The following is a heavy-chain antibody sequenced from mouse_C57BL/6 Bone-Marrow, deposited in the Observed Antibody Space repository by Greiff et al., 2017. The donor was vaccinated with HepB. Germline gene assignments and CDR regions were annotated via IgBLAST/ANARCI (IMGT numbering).Heavy chain of an antibody. D-gene: IGHD1-1*01. V-gene: IGHV7-1*01. CDR3: ARDAPITTVVAPYWYFDV. Sequence: EVKLVESGGGLVQSGRSLRLSCATSGFTFSDFYMEWVRQAPGKGLEWIAASRNKANDYTTEYSASVKGRFIVSRDTSQSILYLQMNALRAEDTAIYYCARDAPITTVVAPYWYFDVWGTGTTVTVSS. J-gene: IGHJ1*03. CDR1: GFTFSDFY. CDR2: SRNKANDYTT.